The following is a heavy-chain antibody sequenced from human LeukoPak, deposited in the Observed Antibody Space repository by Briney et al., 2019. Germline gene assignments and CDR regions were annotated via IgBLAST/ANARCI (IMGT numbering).Heavy chain of an antibody. CDR3: ARDRTRLRWTLDY. CDR2: IIPIFGPA. Sequence: GASVKVSSKASGGTVSSYAISWVRQAPGQGLEWMGGIIPIFGPANYAQKFQGRVTITTDESTSTAYMELSSLRSEDTAVYYCARDRTRLRWTLDYWGQGTLVTVSS. D-gene: IGHD4-23*01. V-gene: IGHV1-69*05. J-gene: IGHJ4*02. CDR1: GGTVSSYA.